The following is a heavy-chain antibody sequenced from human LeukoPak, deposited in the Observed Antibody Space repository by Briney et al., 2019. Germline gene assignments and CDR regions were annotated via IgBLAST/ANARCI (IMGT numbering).Heavy chain of an antibody. CDR3: ARDREYCSSTSCFGPRYFDL. Sequence: GGSLRLSCAASGFTFSSYAMHWVRQAPGKGLEWVAVISYDGSNKYYADSVKGRFTISRDNSKNTLYLQMNSLRAEDTAVYYCARDREYCSSTSCFGPRYFDLWGRGTLVTVSS. J-gene: IGHJ2*01. CDR1: GFTFSSYA. D-gene: IGHD2-2*01. V-gene: IGHV3-30-3*01. CDR2: ISYDGSNK.